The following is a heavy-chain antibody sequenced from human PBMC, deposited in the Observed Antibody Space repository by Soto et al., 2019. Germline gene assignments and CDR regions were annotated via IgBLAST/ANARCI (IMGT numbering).Heavy chain of an antibody. J-gene: IGHJ4*02. V-gene: IGHV3-23*01. Sequence: EVQLLESGGGLVQPGGSLRLSCAASGFTFSSQTMSWVRQAPGKGLEWVSVISSSGSTSYTDSVEGRFTISKDSSKNTLYLQLISLRVEDTAVYYCAKGARDVDSWGQGTVVTVSS. CDR3: AKGARDVDS. CDR2: ISSSGST. D-gene: IGHD5-12*01. CDR1: GFTFSSQT.